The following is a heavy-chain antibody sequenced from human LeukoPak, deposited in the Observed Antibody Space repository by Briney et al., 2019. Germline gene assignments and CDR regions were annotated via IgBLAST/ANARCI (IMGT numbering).Heavy chain of an antibody. CDR1: GFTFSSHS. Sequence: GGSLRLSCAASGFTFSSHSMNWVRQAPGKGLGWVSSISSSSSYIYYADSVKGRFTISRDNAKNSLYLQMNSLRAEDTAMYYCAREDDILTGYGMDVWGQGTTVTVSS. CDR2: ISSSSSYI. J-gene: IGHJ6*02. V-gene: IGHV3-21*01. D-gene: IGHD3-9*01. CDR3: AREDDILTGYGMDV.